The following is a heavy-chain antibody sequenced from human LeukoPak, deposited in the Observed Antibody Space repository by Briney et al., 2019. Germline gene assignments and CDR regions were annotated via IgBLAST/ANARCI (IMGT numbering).Heavy chain of an antibody. CDR3: ARTSDRDRFDY. J-gene: IGHJ4*02. D-gene: IGHD5-24*01. Sequence: KSSETLSLTCTVSGYSISSGYYWGWIRQPPGKGLEWIGSIYHSGSTYYNPSLKSRVTISVDTSKNQFSLKLSSVTAADTAVYYCARTSDRDRFDYWGQGTLVTVSS. CDR1: GYSISSGYY. CDR2: IYHSGST. V-gene: IGHV4-38-2*02.